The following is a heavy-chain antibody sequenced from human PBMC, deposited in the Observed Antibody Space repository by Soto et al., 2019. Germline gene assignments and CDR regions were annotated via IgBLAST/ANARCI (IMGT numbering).Heavy chain of an antibody. D-gene: IGHD3-10*01. CDR3: ARIPPITMVRGAPYYFDC. Sequence: ASVEVSCKASGGTFRSYSISWVLEAPGEGLEWMGGIIPIFGTANYAQKFQGRVTITADESTSTAYMELSSLRSEDTAVYYCARIPPITMVRGAPYYFDCWGQGTLVTVSS. J-gene: IGHJ4*02. CDR2: IIPIFGTA. V-gene: IGHV1-69*13. CDR1: GGTFRSYS.